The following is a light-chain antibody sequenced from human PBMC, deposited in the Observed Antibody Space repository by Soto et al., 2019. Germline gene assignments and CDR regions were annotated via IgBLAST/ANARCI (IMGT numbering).Light chain of an antibody. CDR2: DAS. CDR1: QSVSTY. Sequence: EILLTQPPATLSLSPGQRATLSCRASQSVSTYLAWYQQKPGQAPRLLIYDASNRATGIPARFSGSGSGTDFTLTISSLEPEDVAVYYCQQRSNWRGLTFGGGTKVEIK. J-gene: IGKJ4*01. CDR3: QQRSNWRGLT. V-gene: IGKV3-11*01.